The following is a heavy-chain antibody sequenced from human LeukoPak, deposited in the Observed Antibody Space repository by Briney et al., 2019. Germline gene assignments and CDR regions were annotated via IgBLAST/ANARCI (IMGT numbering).Heavy chain of an antibody. CDR1: GYTFTSYG. Sequence: ASVKVSCKASGYTFTSYGISWVRQAPGQGLEWMGWMNPNSGNTGYAQKFQGRVTMTRNTSISTAYMELSSLRSEDTAVYYCAREGITMVRGANTYYYYYMDVWGKGTTVTISS. J-gene: IGHJ6*03. D-gene: IGHD3-10*01. CDR3: AREGITMVRGANTYYYYYMDV. V-gene: IGHV1-8*02. CDR2: MNPNSGNT.